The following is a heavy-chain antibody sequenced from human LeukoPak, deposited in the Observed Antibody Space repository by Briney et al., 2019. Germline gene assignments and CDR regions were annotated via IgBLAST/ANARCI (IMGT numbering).Heavy chain of an antibody. CDR3: ARGSWPVS. CDR1: GGSISSGGYY. V-gene: IGHV4-30-2*01. D-gene: IGHD6-19*01. CDR2: IYHSGST. J-gene: IGHJ4*02. Sequence: SETLSLTCTVSGGSISSGGYYWSWIRQPPGKGLEWIGYIYHSGSTNYNPSLKSRVTISVDTSKNQFSLKLSSVTAADTAVYYCARGSWPVSWGQGTLVTVSS.